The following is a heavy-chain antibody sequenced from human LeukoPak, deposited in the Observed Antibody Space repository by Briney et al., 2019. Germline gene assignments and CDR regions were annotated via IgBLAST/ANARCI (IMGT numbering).Heavy chain of an antibody. D-gene: IGHD5-12*01. V-gene: IGHV3-23*01. CDR1: EFTGFTFSGSA. J-gene: IGHJ6*02. Sequence: GGSLRLSCAASEFTGFTFSGSAMSWVRQAPGKGLEWVSAISGSGAATFYADSVKGRFTISRDNSKNTLYLQMNSLRAEDTAVYYCARDGSVATIQSDGMDVWGQGTTATVSS. CDR3: ARDGSVATIQSDGMDV. CDR2: ISGSGAAT.